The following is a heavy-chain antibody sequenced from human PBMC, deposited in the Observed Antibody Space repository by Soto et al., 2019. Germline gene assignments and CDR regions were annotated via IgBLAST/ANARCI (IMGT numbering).Heavy chain of an antibody. CDR3: ARGPWYSSGWFSDY. D-gene: IGHD6-19*01. J-gene: IGHJ4*02. Sequence: SETLSLTCTVSGGSISSGGYYWSWIRQHPGKGLEWIGYIYYSGSTYYNPSLKSRVTISVDTSKNQFSLKLSSVTAADTAVYYCARGPWYSSGWFSDYWGQGTLVTVSS. V-gene: IGHV4-31*03. CDR1: GGSISSGGYY. CDR2: IYYSGST.